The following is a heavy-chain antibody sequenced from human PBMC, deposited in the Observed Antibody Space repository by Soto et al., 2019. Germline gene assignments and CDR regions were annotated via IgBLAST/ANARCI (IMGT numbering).Heavy chain of an antibody. CDR2: INPNSGGT. D-gene: IGHD3-3*01. Sequence: GVSVKVSFKASGYTFTGYYMHWVRQAPGQGLEWMGWINPNSGGTNYAQKFQGRVTMTRDTSISTAYMELSRLRSDDTAVYYCASTSGAYYDFWSGYYHWGQGTLVTVSS. V-gene: IGHV1-2*02. CDR3: ASTSGAYYDFWSGYYH. CDR1: GYTFTGYY. J-gene: IGHJ5*02.